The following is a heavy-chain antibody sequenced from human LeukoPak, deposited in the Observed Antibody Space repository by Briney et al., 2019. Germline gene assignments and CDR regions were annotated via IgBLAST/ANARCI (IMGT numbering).Heavy chain of an antibody. CDR3: AHRDTAMVRVDY. Sequence: GGSLRLSCAASGFTFSSYAMSWVRQAPGKGLEWVGRIRSETDGGTTDYAAPVKGRFIISRDDSKSTVYLQMSSLKIEDTAVYFCAHRDTAMVRVDYWGQGTLVTVSS. CDR1: GFTFSSYA. J-gene: IGHJ4*02. D-gene: IGHD5-18*01. V-gene: IGHV3-15*01. CDR2: IRSETDGGTT.